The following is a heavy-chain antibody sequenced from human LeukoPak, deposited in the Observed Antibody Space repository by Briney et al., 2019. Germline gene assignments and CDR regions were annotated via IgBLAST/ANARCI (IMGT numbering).Heavy chain of an antibody. D-gene: IGHD3-3*01. J-gene: IGHJ6*02. CDR1: GFTFSSYW. Sequence: PGGSLRLSCAASGFTFSSYWMSWVRQAPGKGLEWVANIKQDGSEKYYVDSVKGRFTISRDNAKNSLYLQMNSLRAEDTAVYYCARESLNYDFWSGYPYYYYYGMDVWGQGTLVTVSS. CDR2: IKQDGSEK. V-gene: IGHV3-7*01. CDR3: ARESLNYDFWSGYPYYYYYGMDV.